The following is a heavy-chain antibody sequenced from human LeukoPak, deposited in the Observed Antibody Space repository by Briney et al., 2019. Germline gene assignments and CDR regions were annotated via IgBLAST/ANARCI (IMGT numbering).Heavy chain of an antibody. J-gene: IGHJ3*02. CDR2: IYYSGST. V-gene: IGHV4-59*01. CDR1: GGSISSYY. CDR3: ARGVGYRDAFDI. Sequence: PSETLSLTCTVSGGSISSYYWSWIRQPPGKGLEWIGYIYYSGSTNYNPSLKSRVTISVDTSKNQFSPKLSSVTAADTAVYYCARGVGYRDAFDIWGQGTMVTVFS. D-gene: IGHD1-26*01.